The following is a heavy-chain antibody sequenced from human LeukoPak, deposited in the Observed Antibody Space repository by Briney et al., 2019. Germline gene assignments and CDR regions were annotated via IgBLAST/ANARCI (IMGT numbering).Heavy chain of an antibody. D-gene: IGHD3-3*01. Sequence: PGGSMRLSCAASGFTFDDYGMSWDRQAQGKGLEWVSGINWNGGRTGYADSVKGRLTISRDNGKNSLYLQMNSLRAEDVALYYCARDSKRYYDFWSCYGGTAEEYYFDYWGQGTLVTVSS. CDR1: GFTFDDYG. CDR2: INWNGGRT. V-gene: IGHV3-20*04. CDR3: ARDSKRYYDFWSCYGGTAEEYYFDY. J-gene: IGHJ4*02.